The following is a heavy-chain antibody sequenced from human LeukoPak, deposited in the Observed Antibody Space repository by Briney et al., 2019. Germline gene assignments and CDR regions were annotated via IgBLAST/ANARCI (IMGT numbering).Heavy chain of an antibody. CDR3: AREGNFDAFDI. D-gene: IGHD1-7*01. CDR2: IIPIFGTA. Sequence: ASVKVSCKASGGTFSSYAISWVRQAPGQGLEWMGGIIPIFGTANYAQKFQGRVTTTADKSTSTAYMELSSLRSEDTAVYYCAREGNFDAFDIWGQGTMVTVSS. CDR1: GGTFSSYA. V-gene: IGHV1-69*06. J-gene: IGHJ3*02.